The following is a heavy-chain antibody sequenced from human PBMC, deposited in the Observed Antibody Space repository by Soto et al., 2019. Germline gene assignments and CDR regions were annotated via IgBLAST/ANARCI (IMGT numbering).Heavy chain of an antibody. CDR2: IWYDGTNK. CDR3: AGEKSVRQAFQI. CDR1: GFTFSSFG. Sequence: QERLVESGGGVVQPGRSLRLSCAASGFTFSSFGMHWVRQAPGKGLEWVANIWYDGTNKYYADSVQGRFTVSRDNSNNTVFLQMHSLRVEDTAVYYCAGEKSVRQAFQIWGQGTMVTVSS. V-gene: IGHV3-33*01. J-gene: IGHJ3*02.